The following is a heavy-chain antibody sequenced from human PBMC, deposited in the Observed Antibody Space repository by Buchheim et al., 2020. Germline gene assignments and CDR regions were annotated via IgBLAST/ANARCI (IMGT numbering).Heavy chain of an antibody. V-gene: IGHV3-30*18. D-gene: IGHD3-3*01. Sequence: QVQLVESGGGVVQPGRSLRLSCAASGFTFSSYGMHWVRQAPGKGLEWVAVISYDGSNKYYADSVKGRFTISRDNSKNTLYLQMNSLRAEDTAVYYCAKDFEVEWLFSHYYYYMDVWGKGTT. CDR3: AKDFEVEWLFSHYYYYMDV. CDR2: ISYDGSNK. CDR1: GFTFSSYG. J-gene: IGHJ6*03.